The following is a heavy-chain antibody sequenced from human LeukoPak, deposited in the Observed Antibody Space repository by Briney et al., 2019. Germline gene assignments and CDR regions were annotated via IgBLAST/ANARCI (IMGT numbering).Heavy chain of an antibody. CDR2: IKQDGSEK. V-gene: IGHV3-7*03. D-gene: IGHD5-12*01. Sequence: GGSLRLSCAASGFTFSSYWMHWVRQAPGKGLEWVANIKQDGSEKYYVDSVKGRFTISRDNAKNSLYLQMNSLRAEDTAVYYCARGHSGYDYSGFDYWGQGTLVTVSS. CDR1: GFTFSSYW. J-gene: IGHJ4*02. CDR3: ARGHSGYDYSGFDY.